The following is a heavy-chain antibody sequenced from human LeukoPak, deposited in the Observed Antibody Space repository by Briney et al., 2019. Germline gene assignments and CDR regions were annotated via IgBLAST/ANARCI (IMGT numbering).Heavy chain of an antibody. D-gene: IGHD3-3*01. CDR1: GGSITSYY. J-gene: IGHJ6*02. V-gene: IGHV4-4*07. CDR2: IHTGGST. CDR3: ASSFAVAGYYHGMDV. Sequence: SETLSLTCTVSGGSITSYYWGWIRQPAGKGLEWIGRIHTGGSTNYNPSLTSRVTMSVDTSKNQFSLKLTSVTATDTAMYYCASSFAVAGYYHGMDVWGQRTTVTVSS.